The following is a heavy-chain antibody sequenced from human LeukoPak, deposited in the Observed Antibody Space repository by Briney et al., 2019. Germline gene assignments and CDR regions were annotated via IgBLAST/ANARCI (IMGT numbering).Heavy chain of an antibody. J-gene: IGHJ4*02. D-gene: IGHD6-13*01. CDR2: IYYSGTT. Sequence: SETLSLTCTVSGGSISSSTYYWGWIRQPPGKGLEWIGSIYYSGTTYYSPPLKSRVTISADTSQNQFSLKLTSMTAADTAVYYCARGEDIAAAGLDYWGQGTLVTVSS. CDR1: GGSISSSTYY. V-gene: IGHV4-39*01. CDR3: ARGEDIAAAGLDY.